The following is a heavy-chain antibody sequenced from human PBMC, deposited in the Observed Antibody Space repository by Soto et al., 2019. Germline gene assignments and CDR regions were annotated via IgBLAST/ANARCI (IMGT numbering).Heavy chain of an antibody. CDR3: ARTFDP. V-gene: IGHV1-18*04. CDR1: GYSFTTYG. Sequence: ASVKVSCKASGYSFTTYGISWVRQAPGQGLEWMGWISPYTGKTNYAQKLQGRVTMTTDTSTSTAYMELSSLRSEDTAVYYCARTFDPWGQGTLVTVSS. J-gene: IGHJ5*02. CDR2: ISPYTGKT.